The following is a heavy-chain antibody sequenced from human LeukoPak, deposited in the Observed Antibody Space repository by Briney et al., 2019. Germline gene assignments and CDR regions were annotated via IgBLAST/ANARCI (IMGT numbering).Heavy chain of an antibody. J-gene: IGHJ6*02. CDR2: ISSSGSTI. CDR3: ATRGDSIVVVPAADFYYYYGMDV. D-gene: IGHD2-2*01. CDR1: GFTFSDYY. V-gene: IGHV3-11*01. Sequence: GGSLRLSCAASGFTFSDYYMSWIRQAPGKGLEWVSYISSSGSTIYYADSVKGRFTTSRDNAKNSLYLQMNSLRAEDTAVYYCATRGDSIVVVPAADFYYYYGMDVWGQGTTVTVSS.